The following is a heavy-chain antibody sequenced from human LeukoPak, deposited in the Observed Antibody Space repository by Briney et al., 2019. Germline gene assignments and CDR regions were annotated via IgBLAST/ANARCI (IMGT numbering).Heavy chain of an antibody. D-gene: IGHD2-2*01. CDR1: GFTFDAYA. Sequence: GGSLRLSCAASGFTFDAYAMHWVRQAPGKGLEWVSGISWNSGSIGYADSVKGRFTISRDNAKNSLYLQMNSLRAEDTAVYYCARRVRGSDYFDYWGQGTLVTVSS. V-gene: IGHV3-9*01. CDR3: ARRVRGSDYFDY. CDR2: ISWNSGSI. J-gene: IGHJ4*02.